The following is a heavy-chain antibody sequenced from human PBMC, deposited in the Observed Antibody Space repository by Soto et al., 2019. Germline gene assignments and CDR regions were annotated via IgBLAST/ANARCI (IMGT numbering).Heavy chain of an antibody. CDR2: INHSGST. D-gene: IGHD4-4*01. CDR3: ARDSPQNSNYGGRLDYGMDV. V-gene: IGHV4-34*09. J-gene: IGHJ6*02. Sequence: PSETLSLTCAVYGGSFSGYYWSWIRQPRGKGLEWIGEINHSGSTYYNPSLKSRVTISVDTSKNQFSLKLSSVTAADTAVYYCARDSPQNSNYGGRLDYGMDVWGQGTTVTVSS. CDR1: GGSFSGYY.